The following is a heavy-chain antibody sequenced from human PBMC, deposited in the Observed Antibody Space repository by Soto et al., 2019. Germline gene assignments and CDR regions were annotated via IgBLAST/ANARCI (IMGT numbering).Heavy chain of an antibody. Sequence: LRLSCAASGFTFNRYGMSWVRQAPGKGLEWVSAISASGDNTYYADSVKGRFTISRDSSNNTLYLQMNSLRADDTALYYCVKLRLELLYLDSWGLGALVTVSS. J-gene: IGHJ4*02. CDR3: VKLRLELLYLDS. CDR1: GFTFNRYG. D-gene: IGHD1-7*01. CDR2: ISASGDNT. V-gene: IGHV3-23*01.